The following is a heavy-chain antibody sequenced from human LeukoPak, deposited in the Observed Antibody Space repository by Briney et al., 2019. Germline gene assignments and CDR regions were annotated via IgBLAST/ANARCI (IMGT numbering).Heavy chain of an antibody. D-gene: IGHD2-21*02. CDR3: ARDSVPKGDPFDY. J-gene: IGHJ4*02. Sequence: QPGRSVRLSCAASGFTFSSYAMHWVRQAPGKGLEWVAVISYDGSNKYYADSVKGRFTISRDNSKNTLYLQMNSLRAEDTAVYYCARDSVPKGDPFDYWGQATLVTVSS. CDR1: GFTFSSYA. CDR2: ISYDGSNK. V-gene: IGHV3-30*04.